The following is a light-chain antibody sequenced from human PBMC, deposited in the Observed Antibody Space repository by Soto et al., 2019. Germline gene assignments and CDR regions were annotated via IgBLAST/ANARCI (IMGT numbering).Light chain of an antibody. CDR2: EGS. Sequence: QSALTQPASVSGSPGQSITISCTGTSSDVGSYNLVSWYQQHPGKAPKLMIYEGSKRPSGVSNRFSGSKSGNTASLTISGXXAXXXXXXYCCSYAGSSTDVVFGGGTKLTVL. J-gene: IGLJ2*01. V-gene: IGLV2-23*01. CDR1: SSDVGSYNL. CDR3: CSYAGSSTDVV.